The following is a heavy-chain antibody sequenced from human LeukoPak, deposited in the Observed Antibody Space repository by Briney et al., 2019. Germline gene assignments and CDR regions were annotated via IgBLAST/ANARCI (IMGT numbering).Heavy chain of an antibody. J-gene: IGHJ4*02. Sequence: GGTLRLSCAASGFTFSSYGMHWVRQAPGKGLEWVAFIRYNGGNKYYADSVKGRFTISRDNSKNTLYLQMNSLRAEDTAVYYCAKDLYGSGSYQSYFGYWGQGTLVTVSS. CDR3: AKDLYGSGSYQSYFGY. CDR1: GFTFSSYG. D-gene: IGHD3-10*01. V-gene: IGHV3-30*02. CDR2: IRYNGGNK.